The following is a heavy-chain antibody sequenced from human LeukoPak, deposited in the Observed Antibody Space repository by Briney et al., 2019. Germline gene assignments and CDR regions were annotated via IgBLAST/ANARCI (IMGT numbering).Heavy chain of an antibody. Sequence: GASVKVSCKASGYTFTGYYMHWVRQAPGQGLEWMGWINPNSGGTNYAQKFQGRVTMTRDTSISTAYMELSRLRSDDTAVYYCARMYYDFWSGQTPGGYFDLWGRGTLVTVSS. D-gene: IGHD3-3*01. V-gene: IGHV1-2*02. J-gene: IGHJ2*01. CDR2: INPNSGGT. CDR1: GYTFTGYY. CDR3: ARMYYDFWSGQTPGGYFDL.